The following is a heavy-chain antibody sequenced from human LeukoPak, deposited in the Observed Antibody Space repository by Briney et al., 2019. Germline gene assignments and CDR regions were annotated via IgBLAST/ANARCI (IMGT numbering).Heavy chain of an antibody. CDR1: GFTLSAYS. V-gene: IGHV3-30*03. D-gene: IGHD3-16*01. J-gene: IGHJ4*02. Sequence: PGGSLRLSCAVSGFTLSAYSMHWVRQTPGKGLEWLAVISYDKDKEYYADYVRGRFTISRDNSRDTLYLQLSSLRPEDTAVYYCARDPFGGKIFDFWGQGTLVTVSS. CDR2: ISYDKDKE. CDR3: ARDPFGGKIFDF.